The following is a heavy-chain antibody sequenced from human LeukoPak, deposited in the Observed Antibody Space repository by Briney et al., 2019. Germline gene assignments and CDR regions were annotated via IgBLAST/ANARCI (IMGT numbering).Heavy chain of an antibody. CDR3: ARDRTVTAGNGMDV. Sequence: ASVTVTCKSSGYTFTSYGISWARQAPGQGREWMGWISAYNGNTNHAQKLQGRVTMTTDTSTSTAYMELRSLRSDDTAVYYCARDRTVTAGNGMDVWGQGTTVTVSS. D-gene: IGHD4-17*01. V-gene: IGHV1-18*01. CDR2: ISAYNGNT. CDR1: GYTFTSYG. J-gene: IGHJ6*02.